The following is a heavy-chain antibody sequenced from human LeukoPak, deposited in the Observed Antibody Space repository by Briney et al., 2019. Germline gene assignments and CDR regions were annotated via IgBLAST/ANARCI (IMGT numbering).Heavy chain of an antibody. CDR3: ARGLALGSESSGYYYLPDY. D-gene: IGHD3-22*01. CDR1: GYTFTTYG. J-gene: IGHJ4*02. CDR2: ITAYNGNT. V-gene: IGHV1-18*01. Sequence: ASVKVSCKASGYTFTTYGISWVRQAPGQGLEWMGWITAYNGNTHYAQKLRGRVTLTTDTSTSTAYMELRSLRSDDTAVYYCARGLALGSESSGYYYLPDYWGQGTLVTVSS.